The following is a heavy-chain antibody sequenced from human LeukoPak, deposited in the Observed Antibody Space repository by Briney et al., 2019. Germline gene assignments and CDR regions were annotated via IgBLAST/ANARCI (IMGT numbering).Heavy chain of an antibody. D-gene: IGHD3-10*01. CDR2: IYTSGST. J-gene: IGHJ4*02. CDR3: ARGPGAFDY. CDR1: GGSISSSSYY. V-gene: IGHV4-61*02. Sequence: SETLSLTCTVSGGSISSSSYYWGWIRQPAGKGLEWIGRIYTSGSTNYNPSLKSRVTMSVDTSKNQFSLKLSSVTAADTAVYYCARGPGAFDYWGQGTLVTVSS.